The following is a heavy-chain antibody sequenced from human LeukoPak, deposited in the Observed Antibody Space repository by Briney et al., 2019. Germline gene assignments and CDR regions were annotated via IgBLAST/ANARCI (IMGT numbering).Heavy chain of an antibody. Sequence: ASVKVSCKASGYTFTGYYMHWVRQAPGQGLEWMGWINPNSGGTNYAQKFQGRVTMTRDTSISTAYTELSRLRSDDTAVYYCAREVVVAATGFDYWGQGTLVTVSS. D-gene: IGHD2-15*01. V-gene: IGHV1-2*02. CDR2: INPNSGGT. CDR3: AREVVVAATGFDY. CDR1: GYTFTGYY. J-gene: IGHJ4*02.